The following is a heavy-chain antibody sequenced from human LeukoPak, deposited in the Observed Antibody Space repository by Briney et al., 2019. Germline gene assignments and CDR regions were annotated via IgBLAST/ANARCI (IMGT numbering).Heavy chain of an antibody. V-gene: IGHV4-59*01. CDR2: IYYSGST. D-gene: IGHD5-18*01. CDR1: GGSISSYY. J-gene: IGHJ6*03. Sequence: PSETLSLTRTVSGGSISSYYWSWIRQPPGKGLEWIGYIYYSGSTNYNPSLKSRVTISVDTSKNQFSLKLSSVTAADTAVYYCARGGDTAMVLYYMDVWGKGTTVTVSS. CDR3: ARGGDTAMVLYYMDV.